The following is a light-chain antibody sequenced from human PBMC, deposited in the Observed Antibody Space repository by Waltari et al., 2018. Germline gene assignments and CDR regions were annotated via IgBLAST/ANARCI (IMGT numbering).Light chain of an antibody. CDR2: DVT. CDR3: CSYAGSITFWV. V-gene: IGLV2-11*01. CDR1: SRTVGGYNY. J-gene: IGLJ3*02. Sequence: QSALTQPRSVSGSPGQSVTISCTGTSRTVGGYNYVSWYQHHPGKAPKLNIYDVTKRPSGVPDRFSASKSDNTASLTISGLQAEDEADYYCCSYAGSITFWVFGGGTKLTVL.